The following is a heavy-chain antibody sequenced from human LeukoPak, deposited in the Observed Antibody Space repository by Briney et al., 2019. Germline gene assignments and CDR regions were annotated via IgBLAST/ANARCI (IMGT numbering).Heavy chain of an antibody. V-gene: IGHV3-30*04. CDR3: ARDDYFDY. J-gene: IGHJ4*02. Sequence: GGSLRLSCAASGFTFSSYEMNWVRQAPGKGLEWVAVISYDGSNKYYADSVKGRFTISRDNSKNTLYLQMNSLRAEDTAVYYCARDDYFDYWGQGTLVTVSS. CDR1: GFTFSSYE. CDR2: ISYDGSNK.